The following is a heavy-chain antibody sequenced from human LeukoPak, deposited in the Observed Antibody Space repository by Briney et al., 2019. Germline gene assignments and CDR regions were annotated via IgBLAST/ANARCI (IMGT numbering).Heavy chain of an antibody. V-gene: IGHV3-64*01. CDR3: ARDSSSRPFDY. D-gene: IGHD6-19*01. CDR2: ISSNGGST. CDR1: GFTFSDYG. J-gene: IGHJ4*02. Sequence: PGGSLRLSCAASGFTFSDYGMHCVRQAPGKGLEYVSTISSNGGSTYYANSVKGRFTVSRDNSKNTLYLQMGSLRAEDMAVYYCARDSSSRPFDYWGQGTLVTVSS.